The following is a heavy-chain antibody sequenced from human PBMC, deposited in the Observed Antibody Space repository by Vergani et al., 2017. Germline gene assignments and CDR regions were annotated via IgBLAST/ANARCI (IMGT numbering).Heavy chain of an antibody. CDR1: GFTFSSYA. Sequence: EVQLLESGGGLVQPGGSLRLSCAASGFTFSSYAMSWVRQAPGKGLEWVSAISGSGGSTDYADSVKGRFTISRDNSKNTLYLQMNSLRAEDTAVYYCAKDKFDPWGDYYYMDVWGKGTTVTVSS. D-gene: IGHD3-16*01. V-gene: IGHV3-23*01. CDR2: ISGSGGST. J-gene: IGHJ6*03. CDR3: AKDKFDPWGDYYYMDV.